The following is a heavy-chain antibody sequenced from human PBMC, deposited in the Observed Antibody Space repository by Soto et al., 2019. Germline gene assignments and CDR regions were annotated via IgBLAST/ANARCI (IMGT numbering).Heavy chain of an antibody. CDR1: GFNFRQFT. CDR3: VRNWEDWYYDV. Sequence: EVQLVESGGGLVKPGGSQSLSCAASGFNFRQFTMNWVRQAPGKGLEWISSISSSSTYIYDAESVKGRFTISRDNAKSSLYLQMDSLRAEDTAFVSCVRNWEDWYYDVWGRGILVTVSS. CDR2: ISSSSTYI. J-gene: IGHJ2*01. V-gene: IGHV3-21*03. D-gene: IGHD1-26*01.